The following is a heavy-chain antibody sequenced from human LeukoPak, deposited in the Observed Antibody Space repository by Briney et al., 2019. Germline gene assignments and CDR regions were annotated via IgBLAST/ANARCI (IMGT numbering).Heavy chain of an antibody. V-gene: IGHV3-21*01. CDR2: LTGGGTYI. D-gene: IGHD3-10*01. CDR1: GFTFTTYN. CDR3: ARDLDRDWYFDL. J-gene: IGHJ2*01. Sequence: PGGSLRLSCAASGFTFTTYNINWVRQAPGKGLEWVSSLTGGGTYISYADSVKGRFTISTDSAKSSLYLQMNSLRVEDTAVYYCARDLDRDWYFDLWGRGTLVTVSS.